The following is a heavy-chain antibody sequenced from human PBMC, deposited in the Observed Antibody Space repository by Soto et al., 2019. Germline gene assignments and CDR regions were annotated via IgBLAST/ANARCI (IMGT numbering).Heavy chain of an antibody. J-gene: IGHJ6*01. D-gene: IGHD1-26*01. CDR1: GYTLTELS. Sequence: ASVKVSCKVSGYTLTELSMHWVRQAPGKGLEWMGGFDPEDGETIYAQKFQGRVTTTEDTSTDTAYMELSSLRSEDTAVYYCATAVGIYYYGMDVWGQGTTVTVSS. CDR2: FDPEDGET. CDR3: ATAVGIYYYGMDV. V-gene: IGHV1-24*01.